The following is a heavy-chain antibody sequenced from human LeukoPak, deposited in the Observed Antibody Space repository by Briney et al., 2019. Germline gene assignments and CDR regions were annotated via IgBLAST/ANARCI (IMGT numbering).Heavy chain of an antibody. D-gene: IGHD3-9*01. V-gene: IGHV3-49*04. J-gene: IGHJ4*02. CDR2: IRSKAYGGTT. CDR1: GFIFGDYG. Sequence: PGRSLRLSCTTSGFIFGDYGVSWVRQAPGKGLEWVGFIRSKAYGGTTEYAASMKGRFTISRDDSKSIAYLQMNSLKTEDTSLYYCDRAYFSILTRYYIDYWGQGTLVTVSS. CDR3: DRAYFSILTRYYIDY.